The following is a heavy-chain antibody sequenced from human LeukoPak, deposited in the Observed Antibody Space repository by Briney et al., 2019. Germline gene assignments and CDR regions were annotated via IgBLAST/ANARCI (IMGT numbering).Heavy chain of an antibody. V-gene: IGHV3-48*01. Sequence: GGSLRLSCAASGFTFSSYSMNWVRQAPGKGLEWVSYISTIISTIYYADSVKGRFTISRDDAKNSLYLQMNSLRAEDTAVHYCARGTYGDYSFDYWGQGTLVTVSS. D-gene: IGHD4-17*01. CDR2: ISTIISTI. CDR3: ARGTYGDYSFDY. CDR1: GFTFSSYS. J-gene: IGHJ4*02.